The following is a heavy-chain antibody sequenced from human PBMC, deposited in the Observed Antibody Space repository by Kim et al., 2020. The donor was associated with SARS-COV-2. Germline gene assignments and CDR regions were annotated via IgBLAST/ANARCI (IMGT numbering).Heavy chain of an antibody. Sequence: GGSLRLSCAASGFTFSSFGMNWVRQAPGKGLEWLSYINAKTGTIYYADSVKGRFTMSRDNAKNSLYLQIDSLRDEDTALYYCARAGGYFDVDVWGQGTTVTVSS. CDR1: GFTFSSFG. CDR3: ARAGGYFDVDV. J-gene: IGHJ6*02. D-gene: IGHD3-16*01. CDR2: INAKTGTI. V-gene: IGHV3-48*02.